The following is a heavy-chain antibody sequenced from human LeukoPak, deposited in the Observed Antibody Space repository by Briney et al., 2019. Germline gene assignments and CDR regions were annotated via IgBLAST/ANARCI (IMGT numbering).Heavy chain of an antibody. V-gene: IGHV1-18*01. D-gene: IGHD3-22*01. CDR2: ISAYNGDT. CDR3: ARPLTYYYDSRGRQAFDI. CDR1: GYTFSIYS. J-gene: IGHJ3*02. Sequence: ASVKVSCKASGYTFSIYSITWVRQAPGQGLEWMECISAYNGDTNSAQKFHGRVTMTTDTSTSTAYMELRSLRSDDTAVYYCARPLTYYYDSRGRQAFDIWGRGTMVTVSS.